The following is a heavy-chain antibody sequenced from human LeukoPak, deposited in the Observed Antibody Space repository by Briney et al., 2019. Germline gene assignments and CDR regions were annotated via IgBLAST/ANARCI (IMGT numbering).Heavy chain of an antibody. V-gene: IGHV3-21*01. CDR2: ISSSSSYI. Sequence: GGSLRLSCAASGFTFSSYSVNWVRQAPGKGLEWVSSISSSSSYIYYADSVKGRFTISRDNAKNSLYLQMNSLRAEDTAVYYCARDYPYSPIVVVPAPSGRDAFDIWGQGTMVTVSS. D-gene: IGHD2-2*01. CDR1: GFTFSSYS. CDR3: ARDYPYSPIVVVPAPSGRDAFDI. J-gene: IGHJ3*02.